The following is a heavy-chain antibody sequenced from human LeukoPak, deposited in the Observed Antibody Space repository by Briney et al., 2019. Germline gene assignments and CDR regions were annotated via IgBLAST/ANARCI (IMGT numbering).Heavy chain of an antibody. V-gene: IGHV3-48*03. Sequence: GGSLRLSCAASGFTFSSYEMNWVRQAPGKGLEWVSYISSSGSTIYYADSVKGRFTISRDNAKKLLFLQMNGLRAEDTAIYYCARDDKWAFDYWGQGTLVTVSS. CDR3: ARDDKWAFDY. CDR1: GFTFSSYE. D-gene: IGHD1-26*01. J-gene: IGHJ4*02. CDR2: ISSSGSTI.